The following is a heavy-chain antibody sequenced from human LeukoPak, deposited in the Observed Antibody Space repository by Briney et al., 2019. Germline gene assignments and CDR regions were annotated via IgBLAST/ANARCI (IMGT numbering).Heavy chain of an antibody. CDR2: TSYSGGT. V-gene: IGHV4-31*03. J-gene: IGHJ4*02. CDR1: GGSVSRGGYY. D-gene: IGHD1-26*01. Sequence: PSETLSLTCTVSGGSVSRGGYYWNWIRQHPGKGLEWIGFTSYSGGTYYNPSLMSRITISVDRSQSQFSLKMRDVTAADTAVYFCATADWESFYFDSWGQGALVAVSS. CDR3: ATADWESFYFDS.